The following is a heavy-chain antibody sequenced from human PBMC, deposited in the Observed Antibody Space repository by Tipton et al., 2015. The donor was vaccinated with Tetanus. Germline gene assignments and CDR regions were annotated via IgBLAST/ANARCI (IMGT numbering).Heavy chain of an antibody. CDR2: IHYSGST. J-gene: IGHJ4*02. CDR1: GGSISSYY. D-gene: IGHD6-19*01. Sequence: TLSLTCTVSGGSISSYYWSWIRQPPGKGLEWIGYIHYSGSTNYNPSLKSRVTISVDTSKNQFSLKLSSVTAADTAVYYCARDGNGWCEGDYYFDYWGQGTLVTVSS. CDR3: ARDGNGWCEGDYYFDY. V-gene: IGHV4-59*01.